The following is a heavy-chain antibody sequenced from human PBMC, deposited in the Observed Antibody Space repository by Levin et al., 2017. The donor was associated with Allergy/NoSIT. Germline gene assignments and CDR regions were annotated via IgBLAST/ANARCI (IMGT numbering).Heavy chain of an antibody. CDR1: GGSFFNSY. D-gene: IGHD6-13*01. V-gene: IGHV4-34*01. CDR3: AGAFASAGTDSIYFYYYGVDV. J-gene: IGHJ6*02. Sequence: SETLSLTCGVSGGSFFNSYWSWIRQPPGKGLEWIGEINHSGSTKYNPSLKSRVTISVDTSENQISLRMTSVTAADTAVYYCAGAFASAGTDSIYFYYYGVDVWGQGTTVTVSS. CDR2: INHSGST.